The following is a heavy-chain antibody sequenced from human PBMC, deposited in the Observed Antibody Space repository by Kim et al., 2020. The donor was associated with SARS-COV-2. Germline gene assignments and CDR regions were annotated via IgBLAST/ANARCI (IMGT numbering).Heavy chain of an antibody. J-gene: IGHJ5*02. CDR1: GFTFSSYS. V-gene: IGHV3-48*02. D-gene: IGHD3-10*01. CDR2: ISSSSSTI. CDR3: ARGNYGSGSYAQDT. Sequence: GGSLRLSCAASGFTFSSYSMNWVRQAPGKGLEWVSYISSSSSTIYYADSVKGRFTISRDNAKNSLYLQMNSLRDEDTAVYYCARGNYGSGSYAQDTWGQGTLVTVSS.